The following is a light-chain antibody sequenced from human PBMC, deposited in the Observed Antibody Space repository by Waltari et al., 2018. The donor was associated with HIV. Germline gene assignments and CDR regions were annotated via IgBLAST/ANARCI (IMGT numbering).Light chain of an antibody. J-gene: IGKJ5*01. CDR1: QSVSSY. CDR2: GAS. CDR3: QQRSNWPIT. Sequence: EIVLTQSPATLSLSPGERATLSCSASQSVSSYLAWLEQKPGQAPRLLIYGASNRATGIPARFSGSGSGTDFTLTISSLEPEDFAVYYCQQRSNWPITFGQGTRLEIK. V-gene: IGKV3-11*01.